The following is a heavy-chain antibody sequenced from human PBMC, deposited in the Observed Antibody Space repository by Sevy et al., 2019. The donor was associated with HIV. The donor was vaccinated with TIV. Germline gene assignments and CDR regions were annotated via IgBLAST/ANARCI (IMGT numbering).Heavy chain of an antibody. V-gene: IGHV1-24*01. CDR2: FDPEDGET. CDR1: GYTLTELS. D-gene: IGHD6-6*01. CDR3: ATDLGWGSSLSGRYFDF. Sequence: ASVKVSCKVSGYTLTELSMHWVRQAPGKGLEWMGGFDPEDGETIYAQKFQGRVTMTEDTSTDTAYMELSSLRSEDTDVYYCATDLGWGSSLSGRYFDFWGQRTLVTVSS. J-gene: IGHJ4*02.